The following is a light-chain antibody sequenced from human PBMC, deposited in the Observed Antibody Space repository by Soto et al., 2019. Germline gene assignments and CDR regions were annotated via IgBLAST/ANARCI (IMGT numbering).Light chain of an antibody. CDR2: EAS. CDR3: QQYNDSFRYT. CDR1: QSIHTW. J-gene: IGKJ2*01. Sequence: DIQMTQSPSTLSASVGDRVTITCRASQSIHTWLAWYQQKPGTVPKLLIYEASTLESGVPSRFSRSRSGTEFTLTVSSLQPDDFATYYCQQYNDSFRYTFGQGTKLEIK. V-gene: IGKV1-5*03.